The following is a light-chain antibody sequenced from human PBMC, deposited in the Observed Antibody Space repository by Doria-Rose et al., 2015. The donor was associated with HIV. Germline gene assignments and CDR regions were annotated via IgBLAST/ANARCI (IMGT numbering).Light chain of an antibody. Sequence: TQSPGTLSLSPGERATLSCRASQRVKSSYLAWYQHKPGQAPRLLIYDASTRATGIPDRFSGSGPGTDFTLTISRLEPEDVAVYYCQQYGTSRGTFGQGTRLEIK. CDR2: DAS. V-gene: IGKV3-20*01. CDR1: QRVKSSY. CDR3: QQYGTSRGT. J-gene: IGKJ5*01.